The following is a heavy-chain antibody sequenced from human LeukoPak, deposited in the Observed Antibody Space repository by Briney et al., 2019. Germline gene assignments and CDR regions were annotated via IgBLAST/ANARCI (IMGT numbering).Heavy chain of an antibody. CDR1: GYTFTDYY. J-gene: IGHJ5*02. CDR2: MNPYSGDT. CDR3: SRGSRLLGAYSGGNWFDP. D-gene: IGHD2-21*01. V-gene: IGHV1-2*02. Sequence: ASVRVSCKASGYTFTDYYLHWVRQAPGQGLEWMGWMNPYSGDTKYEQKFQGRVTMTRDTSISTAHMELSRLTSDDTALYYCSRGSRLLGAYSGGNWFDPWGQGSLVTVSS.